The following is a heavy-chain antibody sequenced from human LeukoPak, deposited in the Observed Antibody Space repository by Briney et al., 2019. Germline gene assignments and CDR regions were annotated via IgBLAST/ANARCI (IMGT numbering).Heavy chain of an antibody. CDR2: TYYRSTWYN. CDR1: GDSVSSNSVT. V-gene: IGHV6-1*01. Sequence: SQTLSLTCALSGDSVSSNSVTWIWIRQSPSRGLEWLGRTYYRSTWYNDYAVSVRGRITVNPDTSKNQFSLHLNSVTPEDTAVYYCARRLTQYDCFDPWGQGILVTVSS. J-gene: IGHJ5*02. D-gene: IGHD2-2*01. CDR3: ARRLTQYDCFDP.